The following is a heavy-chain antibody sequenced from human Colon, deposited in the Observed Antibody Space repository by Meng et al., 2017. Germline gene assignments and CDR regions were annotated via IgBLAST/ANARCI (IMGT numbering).Heavy chain of an antibody. CDR1: NGSINSADYY. Sequence: VQLQESGPGLVKPSPTLSLTCTISNGSINSADYYWNWIRQPPGKGPEWLGYIHSSGNTYYTPSLKSRLAMSLDTSKNQFSLRLTSVTAADTAVYYCARNPVIPDARTFDFWGQGALVTVSS. V-gene: IGHV4-30-4*01. J-gene: IGHJ4*02. CDR2: IHSSGNT. D-gene: IGHD2-2*01. CDR3: ARNPVIPDARTFDF.